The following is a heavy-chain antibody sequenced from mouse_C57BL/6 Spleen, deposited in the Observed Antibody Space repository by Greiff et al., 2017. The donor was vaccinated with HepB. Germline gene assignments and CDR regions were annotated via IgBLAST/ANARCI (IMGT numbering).Heavy chain of an antibody. Sequence: EVNVVESGGDLVKPGGSLKLSCAASGFTFSSYGMSWVRQTPDKRLEWVATISSGGSYTYYPDSVKGRFTISRDNAKNTLYLQMSSLKSEDTAMYYCARHYYGSSYYAMDYWGQGTSVTVSS. V-gene: IGHV5-6*01. CDR2: ISSGGSYT. D-gene: IGHD1-1*01. CDR1: GFTFSSYG. J-gene: IGHJ4*01. CDR3: ARHYYGSSYYAMDY.